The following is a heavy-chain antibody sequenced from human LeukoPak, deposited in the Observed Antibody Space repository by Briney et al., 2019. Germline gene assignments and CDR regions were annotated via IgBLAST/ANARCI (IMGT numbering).Heavy chain of an antibody. D-gene: IGHD2-2*01. J-gene: IGHJ4*02. CDR3: ARAPYCSSTSCYRRYFDY. V-gene: IGHV1-8*01. CDR1: GYTFTSYD. CDR2: MNPNSGNA. Sequence: GASVKVSCKASGYTFTSYDINWVRQATGQGLEWMGWMNPNSGNAGYAQKFQGRVTMTRNTSISTAYMELSSLRSEDTAVYYCARAPYCSSTSCYRRYFDYWGQGTLVTVSS.